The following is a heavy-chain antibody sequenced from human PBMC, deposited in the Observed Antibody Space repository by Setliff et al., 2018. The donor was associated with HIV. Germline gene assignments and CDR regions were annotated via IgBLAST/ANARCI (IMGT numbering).Heavy chain of an antibody. CDR1: GDSISSNY. D-gene: IGHD3-10*01. CDR2: IHTSGST. Sequence: NPSETLSLTCTVSGDSISSNYWSWIRQPPGKGLEWIGYIHTSGSTNYNPSLKSRVTISVDTSKNQFSLKLSSVTAADTAVYFCARVVITMVRGVISAWFDPWGQGTLVAVSS. J-gene: IGHJ5*02. V-gene: IGHV4-4*09. CDR3: ARVVITMVRGVISAWFDP.